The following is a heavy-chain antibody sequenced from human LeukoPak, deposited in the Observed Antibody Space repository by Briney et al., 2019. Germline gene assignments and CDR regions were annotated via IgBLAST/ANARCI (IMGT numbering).Heavy chain of an antibody. CDR2: IYYSGST. D-gene: IGHD3-10*01. Sequence: SETLSLTCAVSGGSISSYYWSWIRQPPGKGLEWIGYIYYSGSTNYNPSLKSRVTISVDTSKNQFSLKLSSVTAADTAVYYCAAGGSGSYSPFYYYGMDVWGQGTTVTVSS. V-gene: IGHV4-59*01. CDR1: GGSISSYY. CDR3: AAGGSGSYSPFYYYGMDV. J-gene: IGHJ6*02.